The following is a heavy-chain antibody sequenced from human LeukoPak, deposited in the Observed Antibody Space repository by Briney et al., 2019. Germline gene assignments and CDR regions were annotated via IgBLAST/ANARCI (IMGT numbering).Heavy chain of an antibody. CDR3: ARQSWFGEIFFDY. V-gene: IGHV3-21*06. CDR2: ISSSSSYI. CDR1: GFTFSNYS. D-gene: IGHD3-10*01. Sequence: GGSLRLSCAASGFTFSNYSMNWVRQAPGKGLEWVSSISSSSSYIYYADSVKGRFTISRDNAKNSLYLQMNSLRAEDTAVYYCARQSWFGEIFFDYWGQGTLVTVSS. J-gene: IGHJ4*02.